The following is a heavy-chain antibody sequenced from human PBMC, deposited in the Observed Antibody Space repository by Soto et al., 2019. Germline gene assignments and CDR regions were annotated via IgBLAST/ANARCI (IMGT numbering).Heavy chain of an antibody. CDR3: AKGHSDSFGNYDYFGMDV. CDR2: ITGAGGST. Sequence: GGSRRLSWAASGFTFDNYGMSWVRQAPGKGLEWIGAITGAGGSTYNADSVKGRFTISRDNSKKTVYLQVDSLRVEDTAVYYCAKGHSDSFGNYDYFGMDVWGQGTTVTVSS. J-gene: IGHJ6*02. V-gene: IGHV3-23*01. D-gene: IGHD4-4*01. CDR1: GFTFDNYG.